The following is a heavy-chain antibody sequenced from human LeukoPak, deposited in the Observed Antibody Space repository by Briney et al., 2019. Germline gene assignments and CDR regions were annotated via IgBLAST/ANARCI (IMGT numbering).Heavy chain of an antibody. CDR1: GGSISSSSYY. CDR3: ASPATDYGSVDY. V-gene: IGHV4-39*01. J-gene: IGHJ4*02. Sequence: SETLSLTCTVSGGSISSSSYYWGWIRQPPGKGLEWIGSIYYSGSTYYNPSLKSRVTISVDTSKNQFSLKLSSVTAADTAVYYCASPATDYGSVDYWGQGTLVTVSS. CDR2: IYYSGST. D-gene: IGHD3-10*01.